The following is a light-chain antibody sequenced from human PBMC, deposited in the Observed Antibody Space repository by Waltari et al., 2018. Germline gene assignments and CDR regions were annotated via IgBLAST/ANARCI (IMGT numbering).Light chain of an antibody. Sequence: DLVMTQSPDSLAASLGERATINRKSSQSVFYSSNNRNYLGWYQHKEGQPPKLLIYWASTRESGVPDRFSCSESGTDFTLTISNLQAEDVAVYYCQQYYATPRTFGQGTKVAIK. CDR3: QQYYATPRT. CDR2: WAS. CDR1: QSVFYSSNNRNY. J-gene: IGKJ1*01. V-gene: IGKV4-1*01.